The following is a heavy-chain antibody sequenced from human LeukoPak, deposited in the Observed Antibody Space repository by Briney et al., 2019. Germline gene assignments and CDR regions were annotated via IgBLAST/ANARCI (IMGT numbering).Heavy chain of an antibody. CDR2: VNHSGRT. J-gene: IGHJ4*02. V-gene: IGHV4-34*01. Sequence: SETLSLTCAVYGGSFSGYFWSWIRQPPGKGLEWIGEVNHSGRTNYNPSLKSRVTISVDTSKNQFSLNLRSVTAADTAVYYCARGQFQRDYWGQGTLATASS. CDR1: GGSFSGYF. CDR3: ARGQFQRDY.